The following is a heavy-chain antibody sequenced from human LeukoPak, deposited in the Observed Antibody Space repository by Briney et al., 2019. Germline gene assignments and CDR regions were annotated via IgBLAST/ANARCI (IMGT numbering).Heavy chain of an antibody. J-gene: IGHJ3*02. CDR3: ARVGYNWNDELARGAFDI. Sequence: KASETLSLTCTVSGGSISSSSYYWGWIRQPPGKGLEWIGSIYYSGSTYYNPSLKSRVTISVDTSKNQFSLKLSSVTAADTAVYYCARVGYNWNDELARGAFDIWGQGTMVTVSS. V-gene: IGHV4-39*07. CDR2: IYYSGST. D-gene: IGHD1-20*01. CDR1: GGSISSSSYY.